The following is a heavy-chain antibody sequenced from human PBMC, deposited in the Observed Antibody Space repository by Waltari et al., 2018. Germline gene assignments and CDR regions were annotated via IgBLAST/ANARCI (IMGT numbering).Heavy chain of an antibody. Sequence: EVQLVESGGGLVQPGGSLRLSCVASGFTFSNYSMNWVRQAPGKGLEWVSYITSSSSTLYYAYSVKGRFTVSRDNAKNSLYLQMNNLRAEDTAVYYCARKFGSWGQGTLVTVSS. V-gene: IGHV3-48*01. CDR2: ITSSSSTL. CDR1: GFTFSNYS. J-gene: IGHJ5*02. CDR3: ARKFGS. D-gene: IGHD3-10*01.